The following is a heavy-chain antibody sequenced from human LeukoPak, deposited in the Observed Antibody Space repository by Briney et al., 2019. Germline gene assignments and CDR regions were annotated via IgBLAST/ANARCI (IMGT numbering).Heavy chain of an antibody. D-gene: IGHD3-3*01. Sequence: GGSLRLSCAASGFTFSSYAMNWVRQAPGEGLEWVSYISDSGGAIYYADSVKGRFTISRDNAKNSLYLQMNSLRAEDTAVYYCARPPSITNPYYGMDVWGQGTTVTVSS. CDR2: ISDSGGAI. CDR1: GFTFSSYA. J-gene: IGHJ6*02. V-gene: IGHV3-48*03. CDR3: ARPPSITNPYYGMDV.